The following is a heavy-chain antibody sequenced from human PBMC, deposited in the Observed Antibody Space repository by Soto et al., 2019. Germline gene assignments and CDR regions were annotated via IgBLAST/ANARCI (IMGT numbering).Heavy chain of an antibody. CDR1: EFTFSTYG. D-gene: IGHD1-26*01. J-gene: IGHJ4*02. Sequence: QVQLVESGGGVVQPGRSLRLSCAASEFTFSTYGMHWVRQAPGKGLEWVAVIWYDGTKKYYADSVKGRFTIARDNSKNSLYLQMSSLRAEDTAVYYCASAWVPHSGSYNFDYWGQGTLVTVSS. V-gene: IGHV3-33*01. CDR3: ASAWVPHSGSYNFDY. CDR2: IWYDGTKK.